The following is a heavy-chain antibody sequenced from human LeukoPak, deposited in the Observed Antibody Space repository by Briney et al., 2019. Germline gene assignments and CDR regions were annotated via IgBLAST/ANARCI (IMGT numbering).Heavy chain of an antibody. V-gene: IGHV3-48*02. D-gene: IGHD1-20*01. Sequence: GGSLRLSCAASGFPFNYFWMSWVRQAPGKGLEWLSYISSSSSPIYYADSVKGRFTISRDNAKNSLYLQMNSLRDEDTGVYYCARVNWNDVGSFDYWGQGTLVTVSS. CDR3: ARVNWNDVGSFDY. J-gene: IGHJ4*02. CDR2: ISSSSSPI. CDR1: GFPFNYFW.